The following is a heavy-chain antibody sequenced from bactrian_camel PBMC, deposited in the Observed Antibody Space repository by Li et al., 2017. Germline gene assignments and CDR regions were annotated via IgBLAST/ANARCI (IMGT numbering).Heavy chain of an antibody. Sequence: DVQLVESGGGSVQAGGSLRLSCATSGLTYSTYSMAWFRQAPGNEREGVAAIYPGLGTTSYADSVQGRFTISRDTTKNTLYLQMNSPKPADTAMYYCAARRGRGWVLSSFSYWGQGTQVTVS. CDR1: GLTYSTYS. V-gene: IGHV3S31*01. CDR2: IYPGLGTT. J-gene: IGHJ6*01. D-gene: IGHD5*01. CDR3: AARRGRGWVLSSFSY.